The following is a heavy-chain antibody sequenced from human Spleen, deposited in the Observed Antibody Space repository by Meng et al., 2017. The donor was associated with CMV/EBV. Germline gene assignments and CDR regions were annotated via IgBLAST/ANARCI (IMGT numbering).Heavy chain of an antibody. Sequence: GGSLRLSCAASGFTFSDYYMSWIRQAPGKGLEWVSYISSSGSTIYYADSVKGRFTVYRDNAKNSLYLHMNSLTPEDTAFYYCARPVGSYYLDYFEYWGLGALVTVSS. CDR3: ARPVGSYYLDYFEY. J-gene: IGHJ4*02. V-gene: IGHV3-11*01. CDR1: GFTFSDYY. D-gene: IGHD1-26*01. CDR2: ISSSGSTI.